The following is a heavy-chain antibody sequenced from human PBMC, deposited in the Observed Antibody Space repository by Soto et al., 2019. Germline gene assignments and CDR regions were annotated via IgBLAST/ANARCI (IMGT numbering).Heavy chain of an antibody. CDR1: GYTITSYD. J-gene: IGHJ5*01. D-gene: IGHD3-10*01. CDR3: ARLWLYGSGDNWIDP. CDR2: MNPNSGNT. V-gene: IGHV1-8*01. Sequence: GASVKVSCMVSGYTITSYDINWVRQATGQGLEWMGWMNPNSGNTGYAQKFQGRVTMTRNTSISTAYMKLSSLRSEDTAVYYCARLWLYGSGDNWIDPRAQRAPVTVS.